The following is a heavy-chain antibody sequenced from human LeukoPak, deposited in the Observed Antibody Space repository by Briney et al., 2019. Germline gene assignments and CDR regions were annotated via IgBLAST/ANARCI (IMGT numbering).Heavy chain of an antibody. D-gene: IGHD5-18*01. Sequence: PGGSLRLSCAASGFTFSSYGMHWVRQAPGKGLEWVSFTRYDGSNKYYADSVKGRFTISRDNSKNTPYLQMNSLRSEDTAVYYCAKPPLDDSFAFDYWGQGTLVTVSS. J-gene: IGHJ4*02. CDR1: GFTFSSYG. CDR2: TRYDGSNK. CDR3: AKPPLDDSFAFDY. V-gene: IGHV3-30*02.